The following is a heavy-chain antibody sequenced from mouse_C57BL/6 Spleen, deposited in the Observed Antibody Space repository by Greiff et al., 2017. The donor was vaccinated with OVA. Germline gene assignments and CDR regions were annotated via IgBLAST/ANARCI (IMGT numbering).Heavy chain of an antibody. CDR1: GYTFTSYW. V-gene: IGHV1-64*01. CDR2: IHPNSGST. CDR3: ARGGSTTVVARNLDD. D-gene: IGHD1-1*01. Sequence: VQLQQPGAELVKPGASVKLSCKASGYTFTSYWMHWVKQRPGQGLEWIGMIHPNSGSTNYNEKFKGKATLTVDKSSSTAYMQLSSLTSEDSAVYYCARGGSTTVVARNLDDWGTGTTVTVSS. J-gene: IGHJ1*03.